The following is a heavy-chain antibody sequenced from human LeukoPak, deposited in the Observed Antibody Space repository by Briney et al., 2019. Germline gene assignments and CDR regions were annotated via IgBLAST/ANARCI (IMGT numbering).Heavy chain of an antibody. CDR1: GFIFTNYW. J-gene: IGHJ4*02. CDR3: ARDYSSSWYYFDY. CDR2: IKQDGSEK. Sequence: SGGSLRLSCAPSGFIFTNYWMTWVRQAPGKGLEWVANIKQDGSEKYYVDSVKGRFTISRDNAKNSLYLQMNSLRAEDTAVYYCARDYSSSWYYFDYWGQGTLVTVSS. V-gene: IGHV3-7*01. D-gene: IGHD6-13*01.